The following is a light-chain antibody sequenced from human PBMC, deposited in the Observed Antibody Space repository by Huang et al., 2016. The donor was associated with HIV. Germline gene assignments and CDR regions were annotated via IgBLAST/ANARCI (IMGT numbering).Light chain of an antibody. Sequence: EIVMTQSPATLSVSPGERATLSCRASQNITRLAWYQHKPGQAPRLLIYYASSRATGVPARCSGGGSGTDFTLTVSSLQSDDFALYYCQQYDDWPPWTFGQGTQVDMK. CDR2: YAS. J-gene: IGKJ1*01. CDR3: QQYDDWPPWT. CDR1: QNITR. V-gene: IGKV3-15*01.